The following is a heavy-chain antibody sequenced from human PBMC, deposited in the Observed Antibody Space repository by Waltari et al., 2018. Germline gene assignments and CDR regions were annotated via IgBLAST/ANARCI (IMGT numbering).Heavy chain of an antibody. CDR1: GYTFTGYY. CDR3: ARDLLGIAARY. J-gene: IGHJ4*02. Sequence: QVQLVQSGAEVKKPGASVKVSCKASGYTFTGYYMHWVRQAPGQGLEWMGWINPNSGGTNYAQKFQGRVTITADKSTSTAYMELSSLRSEDTAVYYCARDLLGIAARYWGQGTLVTVSS. V-gene: IGHV1-2*02. D-gene: IGHD6-6*01. CDR2: INPNSGGT.